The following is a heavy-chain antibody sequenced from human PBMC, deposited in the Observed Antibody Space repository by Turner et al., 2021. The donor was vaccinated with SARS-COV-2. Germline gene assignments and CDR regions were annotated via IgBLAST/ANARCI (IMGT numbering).Heavy chain of an antibody. D-gene: IGHD3-16*01. CDR2: ISTYTANT. V-gene: IGHV1-18*01. CDR3: ATSLTLGETRTFDI. J-gene: IGHJ3*02. CDR1: GYDFSNYG. Sequence: QVQLVQSGADVKKPGASVKVSCTASGYDFSNYGISWVRQAPGQGLEWLGWISTYTANTNQAQRLQGRVTITTDTSTSSVYLHLRSLRSDDTAVYYCATSLTLGETRTFDIWGQGTVVTVSS.